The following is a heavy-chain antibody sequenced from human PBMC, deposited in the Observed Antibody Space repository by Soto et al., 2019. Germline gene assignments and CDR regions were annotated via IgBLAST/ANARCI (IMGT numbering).Heavy chain of an antibody. Sequence: QVQLQESGPGLVKPSQTLSLTCTVSGGSISSGGYYWSWIRQHPGKGLEWIGYIYYIGSTSYHPAPKSPVTVTVGPSKNPFSPRATCGTARDTALSYCARSVFPWGQGTLVTVSS. V-gene: IGHV4-31*01. CDR3: ARSVFP. CDR1: GGSISSGGYY. CDR2: IYYIGST. J-gene: IGHJ5*02.